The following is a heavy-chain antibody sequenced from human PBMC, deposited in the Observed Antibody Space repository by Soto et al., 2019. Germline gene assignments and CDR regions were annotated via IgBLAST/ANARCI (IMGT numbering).Heavy chain of an antibody. D-gene: IGHD3-9*01. J-gene: IGHJ5*02. Sequence: ASVKVSCKASGYTFFTYDISWVRQAPGQGLERMGWISTYSGDTKYAQKFQGRVTMTTDTSTTTAYLELRSLRSDDTAVYYCARHHGPTISENWFDPWGQGTLVIVSS. CDR3: ARHHGPTISENWFDP. CDR2: ISTYSGDT. CDR1: GYTFFTYD. V-gene: IGHV1-18*01.